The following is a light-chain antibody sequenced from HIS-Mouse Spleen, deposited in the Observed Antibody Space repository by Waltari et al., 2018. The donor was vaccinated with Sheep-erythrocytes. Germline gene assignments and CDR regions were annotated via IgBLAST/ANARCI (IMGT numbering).Light chain of an antibody. Sequence: QSALTQPRSVSGSPGQSVTLSCTGTSSDVGGYNYVSWYQQPPGKAPKLMIYDVSNRPSGVPDRFSGSKSGHTASLTISGLQAEDEADYYCCSYAGSYTFWVFGGGTKLTVL. CDR3: CSYAGSYTFWV. CDR2: DVS. J-gene: IGLJ3*02. CDR1: SSDVGGYNY. V-gene: IGLV2-11*01.